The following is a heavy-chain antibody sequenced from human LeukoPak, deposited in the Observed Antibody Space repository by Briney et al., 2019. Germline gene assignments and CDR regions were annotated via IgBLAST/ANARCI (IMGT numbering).Heavy chain of an antibody. D-gene: IGHD2-21*02. CDR1: GFTFSVHY. J-gene: IGHJ4*02. V-gene: IGHV3-72*01. CDR3: ARAGGSGDYYSHYSDY. CDR2: VRNKANTYST. Sequence: AGGSLRLSCAASGFTFSVHYMDWVRQAPGKGLEWVGRVRNKANTYSTDYAASVRGRSTISRDDSKNSLYLQMNGLKTEDTAVYYCARAGGSGDYYSHYSDYWGQGTLVTVSS.